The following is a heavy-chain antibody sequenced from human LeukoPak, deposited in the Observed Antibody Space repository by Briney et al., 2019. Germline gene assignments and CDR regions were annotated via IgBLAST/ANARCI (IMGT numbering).Heavy chain of an antibody. CDR1: GGSFRGFY. CDR3: AGAPDLGYSSSWYYSGDYFDY. D-gene: IGHD6-13*01. CDR2: INHSGST. Sequence: PSETLSLTCAVYGGSFRGFYWGWIRQPPGKGLEWNGEINHSGSTNYNPSLKSRVTISVDTSKNQFSLKLSSVTAADTAVYYCAGAPDLGYSSSWYYSGDYFDYWGQGTLVTVSS. V-gene: IGHV4-34*01. J-gene: IGHJ4*02.